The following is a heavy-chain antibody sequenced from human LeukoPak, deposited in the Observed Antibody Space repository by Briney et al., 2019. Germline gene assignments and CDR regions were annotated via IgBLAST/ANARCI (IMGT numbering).Heavy chain of an antibody. J-gene: IGHJ3*02. V-gene: IGHV4-59*01. CDR3: ARDRVWGSYRFAFDI. Sequence: ASETLSLTCTVSGVSISSYYWSWIRQPPGKGLEWIGYIYYSGSTNYNPSLKSRVTISVDTSENQFSLKLSSVTAADTAVYYCARDRVWGSYRFAFDIWGQGTMVTVSS. CDR1: GVSISSYY. D-gene: IGHD3-16*02. CDR2: IYYSGST.